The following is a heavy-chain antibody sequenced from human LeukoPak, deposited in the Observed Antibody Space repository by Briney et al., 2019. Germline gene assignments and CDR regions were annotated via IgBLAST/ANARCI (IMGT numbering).Heavy chain of an antibody. V-gene: IGHV4-34*01. CDR3: ASIAVAGTDY. CDR1: GGSFSGYY. CDR2: INHSGST. Sequence: SETLSLTCAVYGGSFSGYYWSWIRQPPGKGLEWIGEINHSGSTNYNPSLKSRVTISVDTSKNQFSLKLSSVTAADTAVYYCASIAVAGTDYWGQGTLVTVSS. J-gene: IGHJ4*02. D-gene: IGHD6-19*01.